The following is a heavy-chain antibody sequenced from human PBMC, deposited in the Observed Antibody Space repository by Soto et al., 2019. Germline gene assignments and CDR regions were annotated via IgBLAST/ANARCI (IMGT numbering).Heavy chain of an antibody. D-gene: IGHD4-17*01. CDR3: AKDGGWTTVVNDAFDI. CDR1: GFTFSSYA. V-gene: IGHV3-23*01. Sequence: GGSLRLSCAASGFTFSSYAMSWVRQAPGKGLEWVSAISGSGGSTYYADSVKGRFTISRDNSKNTLYLQMNSLRAEDTAVYYCAKDGGWTTVVNDAFDIWGQGTMVTVSS. J-gene: IGHJ3*02. CDR2: ISGSGGST.